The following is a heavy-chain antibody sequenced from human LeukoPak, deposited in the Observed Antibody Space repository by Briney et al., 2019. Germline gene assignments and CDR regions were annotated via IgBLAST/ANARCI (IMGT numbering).Heavy chain of an antibody. CDR2: INPNSGGT. J-gene: IGHJ4*02. CDR3: ARDALYSYIVEGDY. CDR1: GYTFTGYY. D-gene: IGHD5-18*01. V-gene: IGHV1-2*02. Sequence: ASVKVSCKASGYTFTGYYMNWVRQAPGQGLEWMGWINPNSGGTNYAQKFQGRVTMTRDTSISTAYMELSRLRSDDTAVYYCARDALYSYIVEGDYWGQGTLVTVSS.